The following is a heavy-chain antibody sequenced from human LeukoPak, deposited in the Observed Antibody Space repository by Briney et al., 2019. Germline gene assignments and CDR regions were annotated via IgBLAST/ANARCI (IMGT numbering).Heavy chain of an antibody. V-gene: IGHV4-39*07. CDR1: GDSISSITYY. CDR3: AKDSGSITWFDP. J-gene: IGHJ5*02. Sequence: SETLSLTCTVSGDSISSITYYWGWIRQPPGKGLEWIGSIYYSGSTYYNPSLKSRVTISVDTSKNQFSLKLSSVTAADTAVYYCAKDSGSITWFDPWGQGTLVTVSS. CDR2: IYYSGST. D-gene: IGHD1-26*01.